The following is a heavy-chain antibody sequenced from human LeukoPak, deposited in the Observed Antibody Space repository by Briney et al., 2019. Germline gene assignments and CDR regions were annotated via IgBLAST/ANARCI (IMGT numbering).Heavy chain of an antibody. D-gene: IGHD3-10*01. CDR1: RHPYNNYD. Sequence: QAGVSLTLSCAPSRHPYNNYDMHCAPQAPGKALEWVADKWYYASNKQYGDSVKRRFTIPRHNSKNTLYLQMSGLRAEDTAIYYCGRAGEGFDTWGQGTKVTVSS. V-gene: IGHV3-33*08. J-gene: IGHJ3*02. CDR2: KWYYASNK. CDR3: GRAGEGFDT.